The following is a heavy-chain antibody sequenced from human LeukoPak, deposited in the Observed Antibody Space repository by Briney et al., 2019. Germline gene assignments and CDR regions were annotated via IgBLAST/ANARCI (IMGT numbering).Heavy chain of an antibody. CDR3: ARVRLNAFDI. CDR2: IIPNGGAT. V-gene: IGHV1-2*02. J-gene: IGHJ3*02. Sequence: ASVKVSCKASEYTFIGYYMHWVRQAHGQGPEWMGWIIPNGGATNYAQKFQGRVTMTRDTSISTAYMELSRLRSDDTAVYYCARVRLNAFDIWGHGTMVIVSS. CDR1: EYTFIGYY. D-gene: IGHD3-16*01.